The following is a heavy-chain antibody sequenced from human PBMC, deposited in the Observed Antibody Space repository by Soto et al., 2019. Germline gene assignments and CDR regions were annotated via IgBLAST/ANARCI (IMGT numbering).Heavy chain of an antibody. CDR2: IWYDGSNK. D-gene: IGHD3-3*01. CDR1: GFTFSSYG. V-gene: IGHV3-33*01. J-gene: IGHJ6*02. Sequence: GGSLRLSCAASGFTFSSYGMHWVRQAPGKGLEWVAVIWYDGSNKYYADSVKGRFTISRDNSKNTLYLQMNSLRAEDTAVYYCAREPVLRFLEWSYYYGMDVWGQGTTVTVSS. CDR3: AREPVLRFLEWSYYYGMDV.